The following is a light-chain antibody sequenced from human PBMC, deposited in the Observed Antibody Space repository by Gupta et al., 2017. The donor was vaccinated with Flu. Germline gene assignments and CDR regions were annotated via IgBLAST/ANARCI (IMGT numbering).Light chain of an antibody. CDR1: SSDVGTYNR. CDR3: SSYTSSYTYV. Sequence: QSALTQSPSVSGSPRQSVTISCTGTSSDVGTYNRVSWYQQPPGTAPKLMIYEVNKRPSGVPDRFSGSKSGNTASLTISGLQGEDEADYYCSSYTSSYTYVFGTGTKVTVL. CDR2: EVN. V-gene: IGLV2-18*02. J-gene: IGLJ1*01.